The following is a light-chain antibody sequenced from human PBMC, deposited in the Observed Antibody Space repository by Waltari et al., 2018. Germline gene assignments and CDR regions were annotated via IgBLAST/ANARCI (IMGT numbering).Light chain of an antibody. V-gene: IGLV2-14*03. Sequence: HSALTPPASVSGSPGQSLTISCTGTSSDIGHYHYVSWYQQHPGKAPNLMIFDVSNRPSGVSDRFSGSKSGNTASLTISGLQAEDEADYYCSSYISSDTLELFGGGTSLTVL. CDR3: SSYISSDTLEL. CDR2: DVS. CDR1: SSDIGHYHY. J-gene: IGLJ2*01.